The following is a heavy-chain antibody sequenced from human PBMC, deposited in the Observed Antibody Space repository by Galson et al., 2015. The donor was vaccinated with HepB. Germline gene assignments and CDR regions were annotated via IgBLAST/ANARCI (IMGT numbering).Heavy chain of an antibody. CDR1: GFTLGNYG. J-gene: IGHJ4*02. CDR2: ISYDGSDK. Sequence: SLRLSCAASGFTLGNYGLHWVRQAPGKGLEWVTIISYDGSDKKYAESVKGRFTVSRDNSKNTLYLQLNSVRVGDTAVYYCAREDNWNYWVYWGQGTLVTVSS. V-gene: IGHV3-30*03. D-gene: IGHD1-7*01. CDR3: AREDNWNYWVY.